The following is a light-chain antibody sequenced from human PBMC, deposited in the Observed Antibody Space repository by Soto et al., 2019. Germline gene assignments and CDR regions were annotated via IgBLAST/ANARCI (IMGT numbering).Light chain of an antibody. V-gene: IGLV1-40*01. J-gene: IGLJ2*01. Sequence: QSVLTQPPSVSGAPGQRVTISCTGSSSNIGAGYDVHWYQQLPGTAPKLLIYGNSNRPSGVPDRFSGSKSGTSASLAITGLQAEDEADYYCQSDDSSLSLFGGGTKLTVL. CDR1: SSNIGAGYD. CDR2: GNS. CDR3: QSDDSSLSL.